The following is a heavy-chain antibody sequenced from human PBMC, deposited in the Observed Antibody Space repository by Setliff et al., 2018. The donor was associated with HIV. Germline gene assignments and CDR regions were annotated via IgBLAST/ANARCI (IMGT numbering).Heavy chain of an antibody. J-gene: IGHJ3*02. Sequence: SVKVSCKASGGTFTSYAIHWVRQAPGQGLEWMGGIIPIVGVTNYAQKFQVRVTITADKSTNTAYMDLHSLTSEDTAVYYCVRGYYYDKTGYGTFDIWGQGTVVTVSS. CDR2: IIPIVGVT. V-gene: IGHV1-69*10. D-gene: IGHD3-22*01. CDR3: VRGYYYDKTGYGTFDI. CDR1: GGTFTSYA.